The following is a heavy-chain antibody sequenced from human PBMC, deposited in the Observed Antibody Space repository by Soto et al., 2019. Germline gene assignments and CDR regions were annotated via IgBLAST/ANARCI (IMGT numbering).Heavy chain of an antibody. J-gene: IGHJ3*02. CDR3: ATTMIVVVTGNDAFDI. Sequence: PGESLKISCKGSGYIFTSYWISWVRQMPGKGLEWMGRIDPSDSYTNYSPSFQGHVTISADKSISTAYLQWSSLKASDTAMYYCATTMIVVVTGNDAFDIWGQGTMVTVSS. CDR2: IDPSDSYT. CDR1: GYIFTSYW. V-gene: IGHV5-10-1*01. D-gene: IGHD3-22*01.